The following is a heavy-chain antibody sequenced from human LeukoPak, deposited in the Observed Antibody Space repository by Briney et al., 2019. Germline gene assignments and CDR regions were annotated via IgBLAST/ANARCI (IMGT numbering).Heavy chain of an antibody. Sequence: GGSLRLSCAASGFTFSSYEMNWVRQAPGQGLEWVSYISTTGTTIHYADSVKGRFTISRDNAKNSLSLYMNSLRAEDTAVYFCARDGDDTYYFDSWGQGALVTVSS. V-gene: IGHV3-48*03. J-gene: IGHJ4*02. CDR2: ISTTGTTI. CDR3: ARDGDDTYYFDS. CDR1: GFTFSSYE.